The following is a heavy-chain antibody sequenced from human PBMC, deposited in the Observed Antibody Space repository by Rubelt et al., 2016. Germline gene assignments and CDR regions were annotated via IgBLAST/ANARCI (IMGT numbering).Heavy chain of an antibody. CDR3: ARDYANSAKDY. Sequence: VQLVESGGGLVQPGRSLRLSCAASGFTFDDYAMHWVRQAPGKGLEWVSYISSSSSTIYYADSVEGRFTISRDNAKESLYLQMNSLRGEDTAVYYCARDYANSAKDYWGQGTLVTVSS. D-gene: IGHD2-2*01. CDR1: GFTFDDYA. CDR2: ISSSSSTI. V-gene: IGHV3-48*03. J-gene: IGHJ4*02.